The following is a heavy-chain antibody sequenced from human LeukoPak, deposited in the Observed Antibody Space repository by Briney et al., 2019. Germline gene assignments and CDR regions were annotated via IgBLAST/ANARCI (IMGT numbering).Heavy chain of an antibody. CDR1: GFIFDEYC. CDR2: INWNGANT. CDR3: ARVQYDTSSYHNDFDI. V-gene: IGHV3-20*01. Sequence: GGSLRLSCAASGFIFDEYCMTGVRQAPGKGLEWVSGINWNGANTGYADSVKGRFTISRDNAKNSLHLQMRSLRVEDTALYHCARVQYDTSSYHNDFDIWGQGTMVTVSS. J-gene: IGHJ3*02. D-gene: IGHD3-22*01.